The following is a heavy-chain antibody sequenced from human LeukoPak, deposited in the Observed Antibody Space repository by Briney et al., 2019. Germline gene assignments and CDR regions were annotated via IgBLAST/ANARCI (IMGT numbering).Heavy chain of an antibody. CDR3: ARGEGDSTDY. J-gene: IGHJ4*02. V-gene: IGHV4-59*01. CDR1: GGSISSYY. CDR2: IYYSGST. D-gene: IGHD2-21*02. Sequence: SETLSLTCTVSGGSISSYYWSRIRQPPGKGLEWIGYIYYSGSTNYNPSPKSRVTISVDTSKNQFSLKLSSVTAADTAVYYCARGEGDSTDYWGQGTLVTVSS.